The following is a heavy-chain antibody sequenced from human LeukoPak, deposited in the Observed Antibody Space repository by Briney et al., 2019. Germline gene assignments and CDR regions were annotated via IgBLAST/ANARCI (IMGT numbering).Heavy chain of an antibody. D-gene: IGHD1-26*01. CDR3: ARGFGSGSYYVYYYYMDV. V-gene: IGHV3-20*04. CDR1: GFTLSIYS. Sequence: GGSLRLSCAASGFTLSIYSMNWVRQAPGKGLEWVSGINWNGGSTGYADSVKGRFTISRDNAKNSLYLQMNSLRAEDTALYYCARGFGSGSYYVYYYYMDVWGKGTTVTVSS. J-gene: IGHJ6*03. CDR2: INWNGGST.